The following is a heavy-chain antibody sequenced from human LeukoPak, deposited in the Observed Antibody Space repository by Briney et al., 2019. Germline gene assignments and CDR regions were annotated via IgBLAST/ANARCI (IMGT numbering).Heavy chain of an antibody. CDR3: ARAGTVTTRSDYYYYYMDV. CDR1: GYTFTGYY. CDR2: INPNTGGT. V-gene: IGHV1-2*02. Sequence: VASVKVSCKASGYTFTGYYLHWVRQAPGQGLEWMGWINPNTGGTKYAQKFQGRATMTRDTSIRTAYIYLSSLRSDDTAVYYCARAGTVTTRSDYYYYYMDVWGKGTTVTISS. J-gene: IGHJ6*03. D-gene: IGHD4-17*01.